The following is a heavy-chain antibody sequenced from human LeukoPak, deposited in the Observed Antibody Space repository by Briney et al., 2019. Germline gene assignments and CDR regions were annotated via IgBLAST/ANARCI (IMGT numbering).Heavy chain of an antibody. CDR2: IFHSGSA. CDR1: GYSINIGYY. V-gene: IGHV4-38-2*01. CDR3: ARWTYSDYGFDY. J-gene: IGHJ4*02. D-gene: IGHD4-11*01. Sequence: SETLSLTCAVSGYSINIGYYWGWIRQPPGRGLEWIGSIFHSGSAYYNPSLKSRVTISVDTFKNQFSLKLNSVTAADTAVYYCARWTYSDYGFDYWGQGTLVTVSS.